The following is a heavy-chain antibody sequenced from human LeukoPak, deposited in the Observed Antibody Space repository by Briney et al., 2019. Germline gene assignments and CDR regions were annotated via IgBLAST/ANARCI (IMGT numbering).Heavy chain of an antibody. V-gene: IGHV1-24*01. CDR2: FDPEDGET. CDR1: GYTLTELS. J-gene: IGHJ6*02. CDR3: ATDSEGYYYYGMDV. Sequence: ASVKVSCKVSGYTLTELSMHWVRRAPGKGLEWMGGFDPEDGETIYAQKFQGRVTMTEDTSTDTAYMELSSLRSEDTAVYYCATDSEGYYYYGMDVWGQGTTVTVSS.